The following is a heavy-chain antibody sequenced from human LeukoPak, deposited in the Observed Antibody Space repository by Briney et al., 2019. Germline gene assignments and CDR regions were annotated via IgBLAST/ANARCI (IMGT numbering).Heavy chain of an antibody. Sequence: SETLSLTCAVYGGSFSGYYWSRIRQPPGKGLEWIGEINHSGSTNYNPSLKSRVTISVDTSKNQFSLKLSSVTAADTAVYYCARRNDYVWGSYRYPTNFDYWGQGTLVTVSS. J-gene: IGHJ4*02. D-gene: IGHD3-16*02. CDR3: ARRNDYVWGSYRYPTNFDY. V-gene: IGHV4-34*01. CDR1: GGSFSGYY. CDR2: INHSGST.